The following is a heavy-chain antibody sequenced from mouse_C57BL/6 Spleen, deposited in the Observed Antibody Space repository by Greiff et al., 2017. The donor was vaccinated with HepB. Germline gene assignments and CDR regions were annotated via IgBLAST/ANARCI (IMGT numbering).Heavy chain of an antibody. V-gene: IGHV1-82*01. CDR3: ARGEDGYKYAMDY. CDR2: IYPGDGDT. Sequence: VQLQQSGPELVKPGASVKISCKASGYAFSSSWMNWVKQRPGKGLEWIGRIYPGDGDTNYNGKFKGKATLTADKSSSTAYMQLSSLTSEDSAVYFCARGEDGYKYAMDYWGQGTSVTVSS. CDR1: GYAFSSSW. J-gene: IGHJ4*01. D-gene: IGHD2-3*01.